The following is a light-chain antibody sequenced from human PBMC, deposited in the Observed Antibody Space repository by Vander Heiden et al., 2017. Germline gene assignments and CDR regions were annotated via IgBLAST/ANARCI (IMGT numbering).Light chain of an antibody. CDR3: QQYYSTPPVT. J-gene: IGKJ2*01. Sequence: DIVMTQSPDYLAVSLGERATINCKSSQSVLYSSNNNNYLAWYQQKPGQPPKLLIYCASTRESGVPDRFISSGSGTDFTLTISSLQAEDVAVYYCQQYYSTPPVTFGQGTKLEIK. CDR2: CAS. CDR1: QSVLYSSNNNNY. V-gene: IGKV4-1*01.